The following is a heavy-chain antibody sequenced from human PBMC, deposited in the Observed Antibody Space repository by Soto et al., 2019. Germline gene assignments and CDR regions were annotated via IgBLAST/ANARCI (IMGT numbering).Heavy chain of an antibody. D-gene: IGHD3-10*01. J-gene: IGHJ6*02. CDR1: GGSFSGYY. Sequence: PSETLSLTCAVYGGSFSGYYWTWIRQPPGTGLEWIGEINHSGSTNYNPSLKSRVTISVDTSKNQFSLKLSSVTAADTAVYYCARDLLLYGMDVWGQGTTVTVSS. V-gene: IGHV4-34*01. CDR3: ARDLLLYGMDV. CDR2: INHSGST.